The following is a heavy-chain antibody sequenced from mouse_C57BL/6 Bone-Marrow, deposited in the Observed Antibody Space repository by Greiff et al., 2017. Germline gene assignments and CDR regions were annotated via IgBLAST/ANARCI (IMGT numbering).Heavy chain of an antibody. CDR3: ARGGGLCFDY. CDR2: IDPSDSYT. V-gene: IGHV1-69*01. J-gene: IGHJ2*01. CDR1: GYTFTSYW. D-gene: IGHD2-4*01. Sequence: QVQLQQPGAELVMPGASVKLSCKASGYTFTSYWMHWVKQRPGQGLEWIGEIDPSDSYTNYNQKFKGKSTLTVDKSSSTAYMQLSSLTSEDSAVYYCARGGGLCFDYWGQGTTLTVSS.